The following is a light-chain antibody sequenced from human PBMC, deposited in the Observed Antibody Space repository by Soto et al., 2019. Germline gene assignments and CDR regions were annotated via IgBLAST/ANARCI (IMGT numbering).Light chain of an antibody. CDR2: GAS. CDR1: QSVSSSY. CDR3: QQYCSTPPIT. Sequence: EIVLTQSPGTLSLSPGERATLSCRASQSVSSSYLAWYQHKPGQAPRLLIYGASSRATGIPDRFSGSGSGTDFTLTNSRMEPEDFAVYYCQQYCSTPPITFGQGTRLEIK. J-gene: IGKJ5*01. V-gene: IGKV3-20*01.